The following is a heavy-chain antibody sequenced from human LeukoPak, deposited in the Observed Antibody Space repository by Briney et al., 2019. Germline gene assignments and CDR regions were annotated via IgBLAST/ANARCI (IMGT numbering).Heavy chain of an antibody. CDR2: INPNSGGT. Sequence: GASVKVSCKASGYTFTGYYMHWVRQAPGQGLEWMGWINPNSGGTNYAQKFQGRVTMTRDTSISTAYMELSRLRSDDTAVYYCATEEGYCSSTSCSAPFDYWGQGALVTVSS. J-gene: IGHJ4*02. CDR3: ATEEGYCSSTSCSAPFDY. CDR1: GYTFTGYY. D-gene: IGHD2-2*01. V-gene: IGHV1-2*02.